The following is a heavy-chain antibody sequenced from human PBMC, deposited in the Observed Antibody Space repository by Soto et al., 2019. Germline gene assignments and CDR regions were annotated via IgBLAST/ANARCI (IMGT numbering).Heavy chain of an antibody. CDR3: ARENSSTSCPDY. V-gene: IGHV1-69*06. CDR1: GGTFSSYA. Sequence: QVQLVQSGAEVKKPGSSVKVSCKASGGTFSSYAISWVRQAPGQGLEWMGGIIPIFGTANYAQKFQGRVTITADKSTSTAYVELSSLRAEDTAVGYCARENSSTSCPDYCGPGNLVTVSA. CDR2: IIPIFGTA. J-gene: IGHJ4*02. D-gene: IGHD2-2*01.